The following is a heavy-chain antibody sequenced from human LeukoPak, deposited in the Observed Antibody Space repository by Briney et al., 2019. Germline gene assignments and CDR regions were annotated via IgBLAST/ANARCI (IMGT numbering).Heavy chain of an antibody. V-gene: IGHV3-7*01. CDR3: ARDKPNGDSYFPF. Sequence: PGGALRLSCEASGFTFSSYWMSWVRQAPGEGLEWVANIKQDGSQSDYVDSVKGRFTISRDNGKNSVYLQMNSLRAEDTAVYFCARDKPNGDSYFPFWGQGTLVTVSS. D-gene: IGHD4-17*01. CDR1: GFTFSSYW. J-gene: IGHJ4*02. CDR2: IKQDGSQS.